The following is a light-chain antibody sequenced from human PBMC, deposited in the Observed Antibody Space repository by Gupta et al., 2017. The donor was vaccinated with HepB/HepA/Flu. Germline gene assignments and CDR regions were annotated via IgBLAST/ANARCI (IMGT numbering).Light chain of an antibody. J-gene: IGKJ1*01. Sequence: EIVLTQSPGTLPLSPGEGATLSCRATQSVSSSYLAWYHQRPGQAPRLLIYGASSRATGISDRFSGSGSGTDFTLTISRLEPDDSAMYYFQQYGSSPWTFGQGTKVEIK. CDR2: GAS. V-gene: IGKV3-20*01. CDR1: QSVSSSY. CDR3: QQYGSSPWT.